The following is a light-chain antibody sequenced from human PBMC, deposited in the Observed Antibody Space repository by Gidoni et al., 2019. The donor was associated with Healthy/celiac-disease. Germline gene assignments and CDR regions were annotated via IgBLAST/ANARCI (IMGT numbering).Light chain of an antibody. CDR1: QDISNY. Sequence: DIQLTPSPSSLSASVGDRVTITCQASQDISNYLNWYQQKPGKAPKLLIYDASNLETGVPSRFSGSGSGTDFTFTISSLQPEDIATYYCQQYDNFSSTFGQGTRLGIK. CDR2: DAS. V-gene: IGKV1-33*01. J-gene: IGKJ5*01. CDR3: QQYDNFSST.